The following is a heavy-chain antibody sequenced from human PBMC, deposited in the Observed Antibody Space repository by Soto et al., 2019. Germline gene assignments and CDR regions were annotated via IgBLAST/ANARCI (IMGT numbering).Heavy chain of an antibody. J-gene: IGHJ6*02. CDR2: IIPIFGTA. D-gene: IGHD5-18*01. CDR3: AGDRYSYGSLPRYYYGMDV. CDR1: GGTFSSYA. V-gene: IGHV1-69*12. Sequence: QVQLVQSGAEVKKPGSSVKVSCKASGGTFSSYAISWVRQAPGQGLEWMGGIIPIFGTANYAQKFQGRVTITADEXXSXAXXELSSLRSEDTAVYYCAGDRYSYGSLPRYYYGMDVWGQGTTVTVSS.